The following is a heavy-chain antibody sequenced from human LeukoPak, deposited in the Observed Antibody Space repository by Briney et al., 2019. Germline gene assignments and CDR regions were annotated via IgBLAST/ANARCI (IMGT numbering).Heavy chain of an antibody. J-gene: IGHJ4*02. CDR3: ARDSYSGSYYY. CDR2: INPNGGGT. CDR1: GYTFTGYY. D-gene: IGHD1-26*01. Sequence: ASVKVSCKASGYTFTGYYMHWVRQAPGQGLEWMGWINPNGGGTNYAQQFQGRVTMTSDTSISTAYMVLSSLRSDDTAVYYCARDSYSGSYYYWGQGTLVTVSS. V-gene: IGHV1-2*02.